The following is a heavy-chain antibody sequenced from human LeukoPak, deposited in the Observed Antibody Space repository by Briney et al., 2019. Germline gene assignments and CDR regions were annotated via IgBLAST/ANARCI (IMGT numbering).Heavy chain of an antibody. J-gene: IGHJ4*02. CDR1: GGSISSYY. V-gene: IGHV4-59*01. Sequence: SETLSLTCTVSGGSISSYYWSWIRQPPGKGLEWIGYIYYSGSTNYNPSLKSRVTISVDTSKNQFSLKLSSVTAADTAVYYCARGGYGPTYFDYWGQGTLVTVSS. CDR3: ARGGYGPTYFDY. CDR2: IYYSGST. D-gene: IGHD5-18*01.